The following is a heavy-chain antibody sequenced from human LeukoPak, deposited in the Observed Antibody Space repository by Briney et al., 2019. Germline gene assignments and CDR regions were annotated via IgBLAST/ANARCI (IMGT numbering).Heavy chain of an antibody. CDR2: ISAYNGNT. D-gene: IGHD3-22*01. CDR3: ARPHYDSLTWAFDI. V-gene: IGHV1-18*01. CDR1: GYTFTSYG. Sequence: ASVKVSCKASGYTFTSYGISWVRQAPGQGLEWMGWISAYNGNTNYAQKLQGRVTMTTDTSTSTAYMELRSLRSDDTAVYYCARPHYDSLTWAFDIWGQGTMVTVSS. J-gene: IGHJ3*02.